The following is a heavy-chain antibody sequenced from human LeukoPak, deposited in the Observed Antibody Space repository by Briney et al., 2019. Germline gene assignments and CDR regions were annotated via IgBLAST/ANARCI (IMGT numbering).Heavy chain of an antibody. Sequence: ASVKVSCKASGYTFTGYYMHWVRQAPGQGLEWMGWINPNSGGTNYAQKFQGRVTMTRDTSISTAYMELSRLRSDDTAVYYCASPCDYGGDDYYYYGMDVWGQGTTVTVSS. D-gene: IGHD4-23*01. J-gene: IGHJ6*02. CDR2: INPNSGGT. CDR1: GYTFTGYY. V-gene: IGHV1-2*02. CDR3: ASPCDYGGDDYYYYGMDV.